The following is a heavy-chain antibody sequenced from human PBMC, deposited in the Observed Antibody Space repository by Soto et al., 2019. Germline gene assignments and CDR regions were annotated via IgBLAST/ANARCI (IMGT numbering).Heavy chain of an antibody. D-gene: IGHD3-22*01. J-gene: IGHJ4*02. CDR2: ISYDGSNK. V-gene: IGHV3-30*03. CDR3: ARSPYDSSGYYLFDY. CDR1: GFTFSSYG. Sequence: PGGSLRLSCAASGFTFSSYGMHWVRQAPGKGLEWVAVISYDGSNKYYADSVKGRFTISRDNSKNTLYLQMSSLRSEGTAVYYCARSPYDSSGYYLFDYWGQGTLVTVSS.